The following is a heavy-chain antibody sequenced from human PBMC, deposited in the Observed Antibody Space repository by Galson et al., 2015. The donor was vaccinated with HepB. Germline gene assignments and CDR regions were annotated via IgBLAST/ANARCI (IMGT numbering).Heavy chain of an antibody. J-gene: IGHJ4*02. CDR1: GFTFSSYA. CDR2: ISYDGSNK. D-gene: IGHD3-22*01. Sequence: SLRLSCAASGFTFSSYAMHWVRQAPGQGLEWVAVISYDGSNKYYADSVKGRFTISRDNSKNTLYLQMNSLRAEDTAVYYCAQPRDYYDSSGYPFDYWGQGTLVTVSS. CDR3: AQPRDYYDSSGYPFDY. V-gene: IGHV3-30*04.